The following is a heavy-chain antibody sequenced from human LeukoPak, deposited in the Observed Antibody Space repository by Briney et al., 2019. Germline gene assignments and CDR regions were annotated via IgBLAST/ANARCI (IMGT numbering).Heavy chain of an antibody. V-gene: IGHV4-61*02. CDR2: IYTSGST. CDR3: ASRSGGNLRSFDY. Sequence: SETLSLTCTVSGGSISRGSYYWCWIRQSAGKGLEWIGRIYTSGSTNYNPSLKSRGTISVDTSKNQLNLKLSSVTAADTAVYYGASRSGGNLRSFDYWGQGTLVTVSS. J-gene: IGHJ4*02. CDR1: GGSISRGSYY. D-gene: IGHD2-15*01.